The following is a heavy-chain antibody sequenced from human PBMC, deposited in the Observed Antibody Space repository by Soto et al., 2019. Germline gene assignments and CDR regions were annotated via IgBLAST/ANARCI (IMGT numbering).Heavy chain of an antibody. Sequence: SLRLSCAASGFTFSSYSMNWVRQAPGEGLEWVSSISSSSSYIYYADSVKGRFTISRGNAKNSLYLQMNSLRAEDTAVYYCARAGGSSRCKNWFDPWGRGTLVPVYS. D-gene: IGHD2-2*01. CDR2: ISSSSSYI. CDR1: GFTFSSYS. V-gene: IGHV3-21*01. CDR3: ARAGGSSRCKNWFDP. J-gene: IGHJ5*02.